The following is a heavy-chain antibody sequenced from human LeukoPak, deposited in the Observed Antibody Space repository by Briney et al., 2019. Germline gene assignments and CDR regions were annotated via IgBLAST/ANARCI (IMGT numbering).Heavy chain of an antibody. D-gene: IGHD2-15*01. V-gene: IGHV4-4*07. CDR1: GDSISGWF. Sequence: SETLSLTCSVSGDSISGWFWTWIRQPAGKGLEWIGRIYTSGTTNYNPSLKSRVTMSVDTSRNQFSLSLTSVTAADTAVYYCARDLRYCSGGSCYSHFDYWGQGTLVTVSS. CDR2: IYTSGTT. CDR3: ARDLRYCSGGSCYSHFDY. J-gene: IGHJ4*02.